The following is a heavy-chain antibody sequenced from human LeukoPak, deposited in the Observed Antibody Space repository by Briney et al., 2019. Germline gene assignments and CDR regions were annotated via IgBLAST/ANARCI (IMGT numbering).Heavy chain of an antibody. V-gene: IGHV1-18*01. CDR3: ARSTVTAYYYYYYYMDV. Sequence: VASVKVSCKASGYTFTSYGISWVRQAPGQGLEWMGWISAYNGNTNYAQKLQGRVTMTTDTSTSTAYMELRSLRSDDTAVYYCARSTVTAYYYYYYYMDVWGKGTTVTISS. J-gene: IGHJ6*03. CDR2: ISAYNGNT. CDR1: GYTFTSYG. D-gene: IGHD4-17*01.